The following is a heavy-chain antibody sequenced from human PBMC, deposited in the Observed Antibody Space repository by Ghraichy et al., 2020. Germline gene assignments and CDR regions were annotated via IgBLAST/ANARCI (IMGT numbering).Heavy chain of an antibody. CDR3: ARGGYYGLGMMYFEL. V-gene: IGHV3-74*01. D-gene: IGHD3-10*01. J-gene: IGHJ2*01. CDR2: IKSDGSTT. Sequence: GGSLRLSCAASGCTFSSNWMHWVRQAPGKGLVWVSRIKSDGSTTNYADSVKGRFTISRDNAKNTLFLQMNSLGAEDMAVYYCARGGYYGLGMMYFELWGRGTPFTVSP. CDR1: GCTFSSNW.